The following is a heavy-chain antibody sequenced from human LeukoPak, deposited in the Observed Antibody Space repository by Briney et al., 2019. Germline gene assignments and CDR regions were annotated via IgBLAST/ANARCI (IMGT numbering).Heavy chain of an antibody. CDR1: GFTFSGSW. CDR3: AKDDSGYAY. D-gene: IGHD5-12*01. V-gene: IGHV3-7*01. Sequence: GGSLRLSCVASGFTFSGSWVSWVRQAPGKGLEFVANIKEDGSADYYVDSVKGRFTISRDNAKNSLYLQMNSLRAEDTAMYYCAKDDSGYAYWGQGTLVTVSS. J-gene: IGHJ4*02. CDR2: IKEDGSAD.